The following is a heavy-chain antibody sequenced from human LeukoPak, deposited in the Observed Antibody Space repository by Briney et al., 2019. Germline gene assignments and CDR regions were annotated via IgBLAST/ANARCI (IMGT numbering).Heavy chain of an antibody. CDR2: IKQDGSEK. V-gene: IGHV3-7*01. CDR1: GFTFSSYW. J-gene: IGHJ5*02. CDR3: ARDISIWSGYYTMGGNWFDP. D-gene: IGHD3-3*01. Sequence: GGSLRLSCAASGFTFSSYWMHWVRQAPGKGLEWVANIKQDGSEKYYVDSVKGRFTISRDNAKNSLYLQMNSLRAEDTAVYYCARDISIWSGYYTMGGNWFDPWGQGTLVTVSS.